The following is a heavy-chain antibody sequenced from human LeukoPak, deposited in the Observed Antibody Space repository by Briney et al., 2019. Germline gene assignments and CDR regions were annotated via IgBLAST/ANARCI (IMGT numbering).Heavy chain of an antibody. Sequence: GGSLRLSCAASGFTFSDHYMSWIRQAPGKGLEWVSAISPDGSDRKCAGSVKGRSTISRDNSKNTLFLQMNSLRVGDTAIYYCTKDWSADYWGQGTLVTVSS. J-gene: IGHJ4*02. CDR2: ISPDGSDR. CDR3: TKDWSADY. CDR1: GFTFSDHY. V-gene: IGHV3-11*05.